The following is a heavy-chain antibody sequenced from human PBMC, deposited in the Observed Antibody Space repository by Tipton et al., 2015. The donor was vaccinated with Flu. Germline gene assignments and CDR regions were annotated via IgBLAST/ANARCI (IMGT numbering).Heavy chain of an antibody. D-gene: IGHD2-2*02. CDR2: INPNSGGA. CDR1: GYAFTAYY. CDR3: AGGIPQTSCYTCYYCAMDV. V-gene: IGHV1-2*02. Sequence: QVQLVQSGAEVKKPGASVKVSCKASGYAFTAYYIHWVRQAPGQGLEWMGWINPNSGGANYAQKFQGRVTMTRDTSITTAYMELGSLRSDDTAVYYCAGGIPQTSCYTCYYCAMDVWGQGTTVTVSS. J-gene: IGHJ6*02.